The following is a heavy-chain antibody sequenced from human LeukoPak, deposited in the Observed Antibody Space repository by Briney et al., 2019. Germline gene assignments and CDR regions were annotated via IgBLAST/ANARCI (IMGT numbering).Heavy chain of an antibody. CDR2: IYYSGST. CDR3: ARRYCSGGSCYSSLDY. CDR1: GGSISSYY. V-gene: IGHV4-59*08. D-gene: IGHD2-15*01. J-gene: IGHJ4*02. Sequence: SETLSLTCTVSGGSISSYYWSWIRQPPGKGLEWIGYIYYSGSTNYNPSLKSRVTISVDTSKNLFSLKLSSVTAADTAVYYCARRYCSGGSCYSSLDYWGQGTLVTVSS.